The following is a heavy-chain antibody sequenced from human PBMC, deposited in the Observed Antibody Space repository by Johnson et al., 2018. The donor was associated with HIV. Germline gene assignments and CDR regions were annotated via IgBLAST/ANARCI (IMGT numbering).Heavy chain of an antibody. CDR1: GFTFSSYG. V-gene: IGHV3-20*04. CDR3: ARARGGAARDAFDI. Sequence: VQLVESGGGLIQPGGSLRLSCAASGFTFSSYGMSWVRQAPGKGLEWVSGINGSGGSTCYADSVKGRFTISRDNAKNSLYLQMNSMRAEDTALDYCARARGGAARDAFDIWGQGTMVTVSS. J-gene: IGHJ3*02. D-gene: IGHD3-10*01. CDR2: INGSGGST.